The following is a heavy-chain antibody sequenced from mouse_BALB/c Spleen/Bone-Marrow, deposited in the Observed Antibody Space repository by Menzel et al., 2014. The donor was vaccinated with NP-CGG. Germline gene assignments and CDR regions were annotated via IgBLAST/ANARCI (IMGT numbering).Heavy chain of an antibody. CDR3: ARLYYDYDGGAY. D-gene: IGHD2-4*01. J-gene: IGHJ3*01. Sequence: DVKLVESGGGLVKPGGSLKLSCAASGFTSSSYGMSWVRQTPAKRLEWVATISGGGSHTYYPDSVKGRFTISRDNAKNNLYLQMSSLRSEDTALYYCARLYYDYDGGAYWGQGTLVTVSA. CDR2: ISGGGSHT. V-gene: IGHV5-9-2*01. CDR1: GFTSSSYG.